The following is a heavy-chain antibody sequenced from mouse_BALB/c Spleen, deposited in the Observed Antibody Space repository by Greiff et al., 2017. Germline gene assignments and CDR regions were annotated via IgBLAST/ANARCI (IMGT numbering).Heavy chain of an antibody. D-gene: IGHD2-1*01. CDR3: ARSGGNYEGDYFDY. Sequence: VQLQQPGAELVKPGASVKLSCKASGYTFTSYWMHWVKQRPGHGLEWIGEITPSNGRTNYNEKFKSKATLTVDKSSSTAYMQLSSLTSEDSAVYYCARSGGNYEGDYFDYWGQGTTLTVSS. J-gene: IGHJ2*01. CDR1: GYTFTSYW. V-gene: IGHV1S81*02. CDR2: ITPSNGRT.